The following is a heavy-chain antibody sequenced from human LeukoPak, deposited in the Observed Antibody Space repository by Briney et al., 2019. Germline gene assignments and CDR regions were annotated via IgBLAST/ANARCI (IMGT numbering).Heavy chain of an antibody. J-gene: IGHJ5*02. CDR1: GFTFSSYG. D-gene: IGHD2-21*02. V-gene: IGHV3-30*02. CDR2: IRYDGSNK. Sequence: GGSLRLSCAASGFTFSSYGMHWVRQAPGKGLEWVAFIRYDGSNKYYADSVKGRFTISRDNSKNTLYLQMNSLRAEDTAVYYCAKSPPVVTTYNWFDPWGQGTLVTVSS. CDR3: AKSPPVVTTYNWFDP.